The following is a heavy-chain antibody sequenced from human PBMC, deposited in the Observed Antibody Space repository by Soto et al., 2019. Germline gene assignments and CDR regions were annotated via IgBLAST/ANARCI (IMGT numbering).Heavy chain of an antibody. D-gene: IGHD2-15*01. CDR2: ISSSSSYI. J-gene: IGHJ6*02. V-gene: IGHV3-21*01. Sequence: GGSLRLSCAASGFTFSSYGMNWVRQAPGKGLEWVSSISSSSSYIYYADSVKGRFTISRDNAKNSLYLQMNSLRAEDTAVYYCARDPEYCSGGSCYAYYYGMDVWGQGTTVTVSS. CDR1: GFTFSSYG. CDR3: ARDPEYCSGGSCYAYYYGMDV.